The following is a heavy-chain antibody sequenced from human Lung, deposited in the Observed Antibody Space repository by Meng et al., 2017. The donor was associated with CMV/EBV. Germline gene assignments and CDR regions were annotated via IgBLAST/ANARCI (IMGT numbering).Heavy chain of an antibody. CDR2: IYYSGST. Sequence: SXTXSLXCTVSGGPISSYYWSWIRQPPGKGLEWIGYIYYSGSTNYNPSLKSRVTISVDTSKNQFSLKLSSVTAADTAVYYCARDLGYCSSTSCYYYYGMDVWXQGTTVTVSS. CDR3: ARDLGYCSSTSCYYYYGMDV. J-gene: IGHJ6*02. V-gene: IGHV4-59*01. D-gene: IGHD2-2*01. CDR1: GGPISSYY.